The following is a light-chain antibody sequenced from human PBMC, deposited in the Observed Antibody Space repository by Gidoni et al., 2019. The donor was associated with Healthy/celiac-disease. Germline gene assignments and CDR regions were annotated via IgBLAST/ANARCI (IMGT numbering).Light chain of an antibody. V-gene: IGKV1-NL1*01. Sequence: DIQITQFPSSLSASVGDRVTITCRASQGISNSLAWYQQKPGKAPKLLLYAASRLESGVPSRFSGSGSGTDYTLTISSLQPEDFATYYCQQYYSTPITFXQXTRLEIK. CDR2: AAS. J-gene: IGKJ5*01. CDR1: QGISNS. CDR3: QQYYSTPIT.